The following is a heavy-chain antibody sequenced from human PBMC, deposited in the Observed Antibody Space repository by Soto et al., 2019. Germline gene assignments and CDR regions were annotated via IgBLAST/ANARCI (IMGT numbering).Heavy chain of an antibody. CDR1: GGSFSGYY. J-gene: IGHJ5*02. D-gene: IGHD2-8*01. CDR2: INHSGST. Sequence: SSETLSLTCAVYGGSFSGYYWSWIRQPPGKGLEWIGEINHSGSTNYNPSLKSRVTISVDTSKNQFSLKLSSVTAADTAVYYCARGPGGCTNGVCYTGVSGAWFDPWGQGTLVTVSS. CDR3: ARGPGGCTNGVCYTGVSGAWFDP. V-gene: IGHV4-34*01.